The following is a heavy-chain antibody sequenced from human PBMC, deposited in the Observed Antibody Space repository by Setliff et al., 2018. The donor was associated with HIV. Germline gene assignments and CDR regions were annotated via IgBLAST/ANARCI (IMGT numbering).Heavy chain of an antibody. J-gene: IGHJ3*02. Sequence: TLSLTCTVSGASISTYYWSWIRQPPGKGLEWIGHIYTSGSTNYNPSLKSRVTISVDTSKNQFSLRLSSVTAADTAVYYCARASSRLNCSGGSCYRAPYAFDIWGQGTMVTVTS. CDR2: IYTSGST. CDR1: GASISTYY. V-gene: IGHV4-4*08. CDR3: ARASSRLNCSGGSCYRAPYAFDI. D-gene: IGHD2-15*01.